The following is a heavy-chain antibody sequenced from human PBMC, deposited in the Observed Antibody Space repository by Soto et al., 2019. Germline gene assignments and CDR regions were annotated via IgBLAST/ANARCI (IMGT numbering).Heavy chain of an antibody. V-gene: IGHV4-34*01. D-gene: IGHD4-17*01. CDR2: INHSGST. J-gene: IGHJ2*01. CDR3: ARAKTTVKNWYFDL. Sequence: QVQLQQWGAGLLKPSETLSLTCAVYGGSFSGYYWSWIRQPPGKGLEWIGEINHSGSTNYNPSLRSRVTISVDTSKNQFSLKLCSVTAADTAVYYCARAKTTVKNWYFDLWGRGTLVTVSS. CDR1: GGSFSGYY.